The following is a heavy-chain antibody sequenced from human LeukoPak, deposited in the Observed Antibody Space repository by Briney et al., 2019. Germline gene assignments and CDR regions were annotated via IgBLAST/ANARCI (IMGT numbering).Heavy chain of an antibody. J-gene: IGHJ3*02. CDR3: ARAPRLRFLEWSNHDAFDI. V-gene: IGHV1-69*13. CDR1: GGTFSSYA. D-gene: IGHD3-3*01. CDR2: IIPIFGTA. Sequence: SVKASCKASGGTFSSYAISWVRQAPGQGLEWMGGIIPIFGTANYAQKFQGRVTITADESTSTAYMELSSLRSEDTAVYYCARAPRLRFLEWSNHDAFDIWGQGTMVTVSS.